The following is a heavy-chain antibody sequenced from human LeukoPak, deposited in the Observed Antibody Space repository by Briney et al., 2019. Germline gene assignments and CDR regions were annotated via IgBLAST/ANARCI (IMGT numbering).Heavy chain of an antibody. V-gene: IGHV4-34*01. D-gene: IGHD5-12*01. J-gene: IGHJ5*02. CDR3: ARQAISGYDPPPFDP. Sequence: KPSETLSLTCAVYGGSFSGYYWSWIRQPPGKGLEWIGEINHSGSTNYNPSLKSRVTISVDTSKNQFSLKLSSVTAAHTAVYYCARQAISGYDPPPFDPWGQGTLVTVSS. CDR2: INHSGST. CDR1: GGSFSGYY.